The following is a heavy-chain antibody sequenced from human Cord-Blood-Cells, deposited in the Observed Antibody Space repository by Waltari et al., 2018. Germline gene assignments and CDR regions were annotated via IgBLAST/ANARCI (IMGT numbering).Heavy chain of an antibody. Sequence: QVQLVESGGGVVQPGRSLRLSCAASGFTFSSSAMHWVRQAPGKGLEWVAVISYDGSNKYYADSVKGRFTISRDNSKNTLYLQMNSLRAEDTAVYYCARDRGGGSCFDYWGQGTLVTVSS. D-gene: IGHD2-15*01. CDR1: GFTFSSSA. CDR3: ARDRGGGSCFDY. J-gene: IGHJ4*02. V-gene: IGHV3-30-3*01. CDR2: ISYDGSNK.